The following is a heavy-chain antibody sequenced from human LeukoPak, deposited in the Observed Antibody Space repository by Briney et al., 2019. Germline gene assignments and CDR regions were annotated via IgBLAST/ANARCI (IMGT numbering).Heavy chain of an antibody. J-gene: IGHJ3*02. Sequence: RPSETLSLTCTVSGGSISSYYWSWIRQPPGKGLEWIGYIYYSGSTNYNPSLKSRVTISVDTSKNQFSLKLSSVTAADTAVYYCAREVTIFGVVRRAFDIWGQGTMVTVSS. D-gene: IGHD3-3*01. CDR3: AREVTIFGVVRRAFDI. CDR2: IYYSGST. V-gene: IGHV4-59*12. CDR1: GGSISSYY.